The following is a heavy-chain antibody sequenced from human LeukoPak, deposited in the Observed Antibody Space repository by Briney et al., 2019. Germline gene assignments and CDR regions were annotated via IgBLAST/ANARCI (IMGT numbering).Heavy chain of an antibody. CDR1: GFTFSRYA. D-gene: IGHD6-19*01. V-gene: IGHV3-30-3*01. CDR3: ARDPSSSWYFGIAVAGSFDY. J-gene: IGHJ4*02. CDR2: ISYDGSNK. Sequence: GRSLRLSCAASGFTFSRYAMHWVREAPGKGLEWVAVISYDGSNKYYADSVKGRFTISRDNSKNTLYLQMNSLRAEDTAVYYCARDPSSSWYFGIAVAGSFDYWGQGTLVTVSS.